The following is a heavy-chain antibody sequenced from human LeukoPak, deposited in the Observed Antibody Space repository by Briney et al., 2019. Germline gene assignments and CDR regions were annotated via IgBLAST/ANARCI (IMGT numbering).Heavy chain of an antibody. Sequence: GGSLRLSCAASGFTFSSCAMSWVRQAPGKGLEWVSAISGSGGSTYYADSVKGRFTISRDNSKNTLYLQMNSLRAEDTAVYYCAKDGAITMIVVVNTFDYWGQGTLVTVSS. J-gene: IGHJ4*02. CDR2: ISGSGGST. CDR1: GFTFSSCA. CDR3: AKDGAITMIVVVNTFDY. V-gene: IGHV3-23*01. D-gene: IGHD3-22*01.